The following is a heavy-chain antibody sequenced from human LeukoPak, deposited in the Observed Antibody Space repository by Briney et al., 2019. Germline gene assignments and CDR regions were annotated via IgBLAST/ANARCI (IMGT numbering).Heavy chain of an antibody. D-gene: IGHD3-10*01. CDR3: ARESSGTYYNPLGYMDV. CDR1: GGSISIYY. CDR2: IFTSGIT. J-gene: IGHJ6*03. Sequence: SETLSLICSVSGGSISIYYWNWIRQPAGKGLVWIGRIFTSGITNYNPSLKSRVTMSVDTSKNQFSLNLSSVTAADTAVYYCARESSGTYYNPLGYMDVWGKGTTVTVFS. V-gene: IGHV4-4*07.